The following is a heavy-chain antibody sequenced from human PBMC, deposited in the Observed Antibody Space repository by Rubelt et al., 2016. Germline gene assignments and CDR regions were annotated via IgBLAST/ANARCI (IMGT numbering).Heavy chain of an antibody. CDR2: INHSGSA. CDR3: ARLYTHGYTY. Sequence: QVQLQQWGAGLLKPSETLSLTCAVYGGSFSGYYWSWIRQSPGKGLEWIGEINHSGSADSKSSLKSRVTMSVDTSKNQFSRRLTSGTAADTAVYYCARLYTHGYTYWGQGVLVTVSS. J-gene: IGHJ4*02. D-gene: IGHD5-18*01. CDR1: GGSFSGYY. V-gene: IGHV4-34*01.